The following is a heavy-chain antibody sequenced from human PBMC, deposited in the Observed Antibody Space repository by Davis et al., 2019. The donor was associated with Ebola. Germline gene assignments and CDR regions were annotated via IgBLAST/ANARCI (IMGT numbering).Heavy chain of an antibody. J-gene: IGHJ6*02. CDR1: GFTFSDFY. CDR2: ISSSGAIT. Sequence: GESLKISCAASGFTFSDFYMNWIRLAPGKGLEWLSYISSSGAITYYADSVKGRFTVSRDNAKNSLSLRMNSLRVEDTAVYYCAGGRYFDFRSPGDLYYVYGLGVWGQGTTVTVSS. CDR3: AGGRYFDFRSPGDLYYVYGLGV. V-gene: IGHV3-11*01. D-gene: IGHD3-3*01.